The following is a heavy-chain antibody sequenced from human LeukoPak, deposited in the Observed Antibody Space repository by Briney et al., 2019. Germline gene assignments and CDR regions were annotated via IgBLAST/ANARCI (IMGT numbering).Heavy chain of an antibody. V-gene: IGHV3-53*01. CDR3: ARTTYGSAWSRPGDY. CDR2: IYSSGST. Sequence: PGGSLRLSCAASGFTVSSSYMSWVRQAPGKGLEWVSVIYSSGSTYYAASVKGRFTISRDNSKNTLFLQMNSLTADDTAVFYCARTTYGSAWSRPGDYWGQGTLVTVSS. D-gene: IGHD6-19*01. J-gene: IGHJ4*02. CDR1: GFTVSSSY.